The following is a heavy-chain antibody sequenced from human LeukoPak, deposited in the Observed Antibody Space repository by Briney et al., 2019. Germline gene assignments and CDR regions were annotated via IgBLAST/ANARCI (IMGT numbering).Heavy chain of an antibody. J-gene: IGHJ5*02. CDR3: ASDPDYYDSSGYTFDP. Sequence: ASVKVSCKASGGTFSSYTISWVRQAPGQGLEWMGRIIPILGIANYAQKFQGRVTNTADKSTSTAYMELSSLRSEDTAVYYCASDPDYYDSSGYTFDPWGQGTLVTVSS. CDR1: GGTFSSYT. D-gene: IGHD3-22*01. CDR2: IIPILGIA. V-gene: IGHV1-69*02.